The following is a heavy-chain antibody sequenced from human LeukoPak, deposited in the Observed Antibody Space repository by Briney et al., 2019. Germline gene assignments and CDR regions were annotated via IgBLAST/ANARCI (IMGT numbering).Heavy chain of an antibody. J-gene: IGHJ4*02. Sequence: GGSLRLSCAASGFTLSHYYMTWIRQAPGKGLEWVSAISGSGGSTYYADSVKGRFTISRDNSKNTLYLQMNSLRAEDTAVYYCAKAAGGSYSPIDYWGQGTLVTVSS. V-gene: IGHV3-23*01. CDR1: GFTLSHYY. CDR2: ISGSGGST. D-gene: IGHD1-26*01. CDR3: AKAAGGSYSPIDY.